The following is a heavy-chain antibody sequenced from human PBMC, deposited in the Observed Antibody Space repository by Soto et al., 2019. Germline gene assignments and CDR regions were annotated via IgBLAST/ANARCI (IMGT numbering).Heavy chain of an antibody. V-gene: IGHV3-21*01. CDR3: VRSVWFGEDSSATFVY. J-gene: IGHJ4*02. D-gene: IGHD3-10*01. CDR2: ISSSTSYI. CDR1: GYTFSSYS. Sequence: GGSLRLSCAASGYTFSSYSMNWVRQAPGKGLEWVSSISSSTSYIKYADSVKSRFTISRDNAKNSLYLQINSLRAEDTGVYFCVRSVWFGEDSSATFVYWGQGPLVTV.